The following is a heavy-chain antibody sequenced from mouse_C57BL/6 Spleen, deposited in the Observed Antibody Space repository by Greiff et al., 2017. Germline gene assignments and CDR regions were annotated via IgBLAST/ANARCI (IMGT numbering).Heavy chain of an antibody. V-gene: IGHV2-6*01. Sequence: VHLVESGPGLVAPSQSLSITCTVSGFSLTSYGVDWVRQSPGKGLEWLGVIWGVGSTNYNSALKSRLSISKDNSKSQVFLKMNSLQTDDTAMYYCARIYDGYYNYAMDYWGQGTSVTVSS. CDR1: GFSLTSYG. CDR2: IWGVGST. D-gene: IGHD2-3*01. J-gene: IGHJ4*01. CDR3: ARIYDGYYNYAMDY.